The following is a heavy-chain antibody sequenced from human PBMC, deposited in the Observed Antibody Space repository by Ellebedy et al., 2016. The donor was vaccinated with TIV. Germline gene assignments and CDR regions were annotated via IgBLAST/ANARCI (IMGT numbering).Heavy chain of an antibody. J-gene: IGHJ4*02. D-gene: IGHD3-16*01. V-gene: IGHV1-46*01. CDR1: RYTFTSYY. Sequence: ASVKVSXKASRYTFTSYYMHWVRQAPGQGLEWMGIINPSGGRTSHAQKFQGRVTMTRDTSTSTVYMELSSLRSEDTAVYYCARDLFGGVTADYWGQGTLVTVSS. CDR3: ARDLFGGVTADY. CDR2: INPSGGRT.